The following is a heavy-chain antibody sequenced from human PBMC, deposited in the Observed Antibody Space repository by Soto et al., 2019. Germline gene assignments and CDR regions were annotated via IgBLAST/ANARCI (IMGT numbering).Heavy chain of an antibody. V-gene: IGHV4-30-4*01. D-gene: IGHD2-15*01. CDR3: ARCSNLRKDYGVDV. J-gene: IGHJ6*02. Sequence: SETPALTSTVLGVSISSSGYYWIVIREHTGTGLECIGYINYSGRTHHTPSLTSRASISIDTSKNQFSLRLTSVPAADSAVYFCARCSNLRKDYGVDVWGQGTTVTVS. CDR1: GVSISSSGYY. CDR2: INYSGRT.